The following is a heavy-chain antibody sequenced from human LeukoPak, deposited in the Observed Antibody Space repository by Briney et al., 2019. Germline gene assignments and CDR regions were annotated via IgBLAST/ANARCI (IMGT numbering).Heavy chain of an antibody. CDR3: ARQVGPDY. Sequence: GGSLRLSCAASGFTFSTYGMIWVRQAPGKGLEWVSAISGSGGSTYYADSVKGRFTISRDNSKNTLYLQMNSLRAEDTAVYYCARQVGPDYWGQGTLVIVSS. CDR1: GFTFSTYG. D-gene: IGHD1-26*01. CDR2: ISGSGGST. V-gene: IGHV3-23*01. J-gene: IGHJ4*02.